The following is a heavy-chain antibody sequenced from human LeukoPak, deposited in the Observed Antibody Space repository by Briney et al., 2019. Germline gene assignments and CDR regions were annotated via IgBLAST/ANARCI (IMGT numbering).Heavy chain of an antibody. CDR3: AKEGYSRGYYSYYYMDV. D-gene: IGHD6-13*01. Sequence: GGTLRLSCAASGFTFSSYGMSWVRQAPGKGLEWVSAISGSGGSTYYADSVKGRFTISRDNSKNTPYLQMNSLRAEDTAVYYCAKEGYSRGYYSYYYMDVWGKGTTVTVSS. J-gene: IGHJ6*03. CDR1: GFTFSSYG. V-gene: IGHV3-23*01. CDR2: ISGSGGST.